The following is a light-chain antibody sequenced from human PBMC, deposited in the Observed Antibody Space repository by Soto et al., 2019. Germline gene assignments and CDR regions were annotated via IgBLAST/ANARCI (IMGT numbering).Light chain of an antibody. V-gene: IGKV3-11*01. J-gene: IGKJ5*01. CDR3: HQRYNWPRVT. CDR1: QSVSNS. CDR2: DVS. Sequence: EIGLTQSPSTLSLSTGERVTLSCRASQSVSNSLAWYQQKPGQPPRLLIYDVSNRATGIPARFSGSGSGTDFTLTITSLEPEDFAVYFCHQRYNWPRVTFGQGTRLEIK.